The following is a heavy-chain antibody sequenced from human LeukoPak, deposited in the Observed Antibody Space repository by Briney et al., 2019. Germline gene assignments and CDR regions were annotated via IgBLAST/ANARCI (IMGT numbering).Heavy chain of an antibody. CDR2: IKQDGSDK. Sequence: PGGSLRLSCAASGFSFSSYWMSWVRQAPGKGLEWVANIKQDGSDKYYVDSVKGRFTISRDNAKNSLYLQMNSLRAEDTAVYYCARMTVYSSSWLAYYMDVWGKGTTVTVSS. D-gene: IGHD6-13*01. CDR3: ARMTVYSSSWLAYYMDV. CDR1: GFSFSSYW. J-gene: IGHJ6*03. V-gene: IGHV3-7*01.